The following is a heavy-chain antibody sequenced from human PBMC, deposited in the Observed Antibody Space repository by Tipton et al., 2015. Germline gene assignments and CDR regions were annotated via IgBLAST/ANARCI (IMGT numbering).Heavy chain of an antibody. CDR2: IYYSGST. V-gene: IGHV4-39*07. CDR1: GGSISSTTYY. CDR3: ARGGNNWFDP. J-gene: IGHJ5*02. D-gene: IGHD2-15*01. Sequence: TLSLTCTVSGGSISSTTYYWGWIRQPPGKGLEWIGIIYYSGSTYYNSSLESRVTMSVDTSKNQFSLKLTSVNAADTAVYYCARGGNNWFDPWGQGTLVTVSS.